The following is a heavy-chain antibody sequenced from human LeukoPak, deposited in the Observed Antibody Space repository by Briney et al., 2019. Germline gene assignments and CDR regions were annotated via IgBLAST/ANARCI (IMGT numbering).Heavy chain of an antibody. V-gene: IGHV3-23*01. D-gene: IGHD3-16*02. CDR3: ASQPDDYDYVWGSYRSPEPYFDY. CDR1: GFPLSSYS. J-gene: IGHJ4*02. CDR2: ISGSGGTT. Sequence: GGSLRLSCAASGFPLSSYSINWARQAPGKGLEWVSSISGSGGTTYYADSVKGRFTISRDNSKNTLYLQMNSLRTEDTAVYYCASQPDDYDYVWGSYRSPEPYFDYWGQGTLVTVSS.